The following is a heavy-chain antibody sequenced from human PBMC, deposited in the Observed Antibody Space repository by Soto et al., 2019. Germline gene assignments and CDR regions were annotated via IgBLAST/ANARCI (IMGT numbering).Heavy chain of an antibody. V-gene: IGHV2-5*02. Sequence: QITLKESGPTLVKPTQTLTLTCTFSGFSLSTSGVGVGWIRQPPGKALEWLALIYWADDKRYSPSLKSRLTITKDTSKNQVVLTMTNMDPVDTATYYCAHLPNLEYSSSSRYFDYWGQGTLVTVSS. CDR3: AHLPNLEYSSSSRYFDY. J-gene: IGHJ4*02. CDR2: IYWADDK. D-gene: IGHD6-6*01. CDR1: GFSLSTSGVG.